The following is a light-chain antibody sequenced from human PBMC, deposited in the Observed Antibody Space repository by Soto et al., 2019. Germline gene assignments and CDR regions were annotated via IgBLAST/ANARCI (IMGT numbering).Light chain of an antibody. CDR3: RQYKSYPIT. CDR1: QAIRND. V-gene: IGKV1-17*01. J-gene: IGKJ5*01. Sequence: DIQMTQSPSSLSASVGDRVTITCRASQAIRNDLGWYQQKPGKAPKSPIYAASSLHSGVPSKFSGSGSGTGFTLTISGLQPGDFATYYCRQYKSYPITFGQGTRLEIK. CDR2: AAS.